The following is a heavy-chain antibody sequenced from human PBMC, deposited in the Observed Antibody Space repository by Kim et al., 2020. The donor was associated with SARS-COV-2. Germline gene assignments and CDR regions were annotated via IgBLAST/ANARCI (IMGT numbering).Heavy chain of an antibody. J-gene: IGHJ4*02. Sequence: SETLSLTCTVSGGSISSSSYYWGWIRQPPGKGLEWIGSIYYSGSTYYNPSLKSRVTISVDTSKNQFSLKLSSVTAADTAVYYCARIPYSYVYYFDYWGQGTLVTVSS. D-gene: IGHD5-18*01. V-gene: IGHV4-39*01. CDR3: ARIPYSYVYYFDY. CDR1: GGSISSSSYY. CDR2: IYYSGST.